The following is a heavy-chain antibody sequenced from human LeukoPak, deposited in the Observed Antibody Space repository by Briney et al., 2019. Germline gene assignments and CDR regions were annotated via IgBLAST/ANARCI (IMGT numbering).Heavy chain of an antibody. V-gene: IGHV4-34*01. D-gene: IGHD7-27*01. CDR1: GVSFSGYY. J-gene: IGHJ4*02. CDR3: ARIWAAKVDY. CDR2: INHSGST. Sequence: SETLSLTCAVYGVSFSGYYWSWIRQPPGKGLEGVGEINHSGSTNYNPSLKSRVTISVDTSKNQFSLKLSSVTAADTAVYYCARIWAAKVDYWGQGTLVTVSS.